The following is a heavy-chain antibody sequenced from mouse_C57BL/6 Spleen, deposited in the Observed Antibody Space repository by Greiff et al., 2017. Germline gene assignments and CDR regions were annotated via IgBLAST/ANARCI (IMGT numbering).Heavy chain of an antibody. CDR2: INPSTGGT. J-gene: IGHJ1*03. V-gene: IGHV1-42*01. CDR1: GYSFTGYY. CDR3: ARSMRYFDV. Sequence: VQLQQSGPELVKPGASVKISCKASGYSFTGYYMNWVKQSPEKSLEWIGEINPSTGGTTYNQKFKAKATLTVDKSSSTAYMQLKSLTSEDSAVYYCARSMRYFDVWGTGTTVTVSS.